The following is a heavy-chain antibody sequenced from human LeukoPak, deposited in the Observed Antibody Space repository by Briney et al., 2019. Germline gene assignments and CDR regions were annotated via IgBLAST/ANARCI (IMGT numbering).Heavy chain of an antibody. CDR2: IYYSGST. CDR3: ARGSGSSTSFFY. Sequence: PSETLSLTXTVSGGSISSYYWSWIRQPPGKGLEWIGYIYYSGSTNYTPSLKSRVTISVDTSKNQFSLKLSSVTAADTAVYYCARGSGSSTSFFYWGQGTLVTVSS. D-gene: IGHD2-2*01. CDR1: GGSISSYY. V-gene: IGHV4-59*01. J-gene: IGHJ4*02.